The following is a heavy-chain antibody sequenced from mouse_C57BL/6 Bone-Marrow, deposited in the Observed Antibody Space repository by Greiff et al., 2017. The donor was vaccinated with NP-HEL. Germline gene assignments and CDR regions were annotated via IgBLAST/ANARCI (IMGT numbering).Heavy chain of an antibody. CDR3: AEGGSTTGYFDY. D-gene: IGHD2-1*01. CDR1: GYTFTSYW. CDR2: IHPNSGST. V-gene: IGHV1-64*01. Sequence: QVQLQQPGAELVKPGASVKLSCKASGYTFTSYWMHWVKQRPGQGLEWIGMIHPNSGSTNYNEKVKSKATLTVDKSSSTAYMQLSRLTSEDSAVYYCAEGGSTTGYFDYWGQGTTLTVSS. J-gene: IGHJ2*01.